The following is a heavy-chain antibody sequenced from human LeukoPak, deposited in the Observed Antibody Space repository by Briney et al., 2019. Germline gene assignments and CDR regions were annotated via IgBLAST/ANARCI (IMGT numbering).Heavy chain of an antibody. CDR1: GFTFSSYA. J-gene: IGHJ4*02. CDR2: ISGSGGST. Sequence: GGSLRLSCAASGFTFSSYAMSWVRQAAWKGLEWVSAISGSGGSTYYADSVKGRFTISRDNSKNTLYLQMNSLRAEDTAVYYCATQRLVLSRIDYWGQGTLVTVSS. CDR3: ATQRLVLSRIDY. D-gene: IGHD6-19*01. V-gene: IGHV3-23*01.